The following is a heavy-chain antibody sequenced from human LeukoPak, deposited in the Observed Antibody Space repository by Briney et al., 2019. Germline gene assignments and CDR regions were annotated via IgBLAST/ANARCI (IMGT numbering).Heavy chain of an antibody. CDR2: INSDGSGT. D-gene: IGHD1-1*01. CDR1: GFTFSRYR. J-gene: IGHJ5*02. CDR3: ARASMASPTTGNRFDP. V-gene: IGHV3-74*01. Sequence: GGSLRLSCAASGFTFSRYRMHWVRQGPGEGLEWVSWINSDGSGTTYADSVKGRFTISRDNAKDTLHLQMDSLRAEDTAVYYCARASMASPTTGNRFDPWGQGTLVTVSS.